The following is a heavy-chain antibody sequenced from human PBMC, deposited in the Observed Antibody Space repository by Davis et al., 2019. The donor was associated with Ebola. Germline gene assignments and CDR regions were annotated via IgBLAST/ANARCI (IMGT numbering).Heavy chain of an antibody. J-gene: IGHJ4*02. Sequence: GESLKISCITSGFTFTANSMNWVRQAPGKGLEWISYISSSGGTTYYADFVQGRFTISRDNAKKSLYLQMNSLRDEDTAVYYCVGASSGSYYSVFDNWGQGSLVTVTS. V-gene: IGHV3-48*02. CDR2: ISSSGGTT. CDR1: GFTFTANS. D-gene: IGHD1-26*01. CDR3: VGASSGSYYSVFDN.